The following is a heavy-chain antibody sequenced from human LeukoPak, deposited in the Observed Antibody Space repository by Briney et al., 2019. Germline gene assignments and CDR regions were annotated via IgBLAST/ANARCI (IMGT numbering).Heavy chain of an antibody. CDR3: ARALYYYGSGSQSLHYFDY. J-gene: IGHJ4*02. V-gene: IGHV4-59*08. CDR2: IYYSGTT. Sequence: SETLSLTCSVSGGSINNYYWNWIRQPPGKGLEWIGDIYYSGTTRYNPSLQSRVTMSIGTSKTQFSLKLDSVTAADTAVYYCARALYYYGSGSQSLHYFDYWGQGTLVTVSS. CDR1: GGSINNYY. D-gene: IGHD3-10*01.